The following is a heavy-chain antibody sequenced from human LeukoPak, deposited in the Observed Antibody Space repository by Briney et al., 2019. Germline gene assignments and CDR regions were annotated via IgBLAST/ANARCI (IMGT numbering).Heavy chain of an antibody. CDR3: AKGSRSIAVDNLCDY. CDR2: ISSSGGST. D-gene: IGHD6-19*01. CDR1: GFTFSSAA. J-gene: IGHJ4*02. V-gene: IGHV3-23*01. Sequence: GGSLRLSCAASGFTFSSAAMSWVRQAPGKGLEWVSIISSSGGSTYYADSVKGRFIISRDNSKNTLYLQLNSLRAEDTAVYYCAKGSRSIAVDNLCDYWGQGSLVTVSS.